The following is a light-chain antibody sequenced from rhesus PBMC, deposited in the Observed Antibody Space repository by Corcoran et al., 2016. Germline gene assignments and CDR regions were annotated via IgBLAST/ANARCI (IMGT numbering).Light chain of an antibody. CDR1: ENVNNY. V-gene: IGKV1-74*01. CDR2: TAY. Sequence: DIQMTQSPSSLSASVGDRVTITCRASENVNNYLHWYQQKPGKAPKLLIYTAYTLESGVPSRFSGSGSGTDFTLTISSLQPEDFASYYCQHSYGTPFTFGPGTKLDIK. CDR3: QHSYGTPFT. J-gene: IGKJ3*01.